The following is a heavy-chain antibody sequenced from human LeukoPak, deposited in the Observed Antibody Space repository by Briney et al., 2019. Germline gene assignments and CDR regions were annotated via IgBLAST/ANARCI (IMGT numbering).Heavy chain of an antibody. CDR2: SNPSSGGT. V-gene: IGHV1-2*02. J-gene: IGHJ1*01. CDR1: GYTFSDYH. D-gene: IGHD6-13*01. Sequence: GASVKVSCKASGYTFSDYHIHGLRQAPGQGLEWMGWSNPSSGGTNYAEKFHGRVTMTRDTSTNTAYMALSRLRSDDTAVYFCTRVRALAAAGTGARYFQDWGQGTLVTVSS. CDR3: TRVRALAAAGTGARYFQD.